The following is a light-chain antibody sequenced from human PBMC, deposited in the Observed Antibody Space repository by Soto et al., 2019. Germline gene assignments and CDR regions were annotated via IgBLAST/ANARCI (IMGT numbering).Light chain of an antibody. CDR3: QQRSNWPWT. V-gene: IGKV3-11*01. Sequence: EIVLPQSPGTLSLSPGEEATLSCRASQTVSSSLAWYQQKPGQAPRLLIYEASNRATGIPARFSGSGSGTDFTLTISSLEPEDFAVYYCQQRSNWPWTVGQGTKVDIK. CDR1: QTVSSS. J-gene: IGKJ1*01. CDR2: EAS.